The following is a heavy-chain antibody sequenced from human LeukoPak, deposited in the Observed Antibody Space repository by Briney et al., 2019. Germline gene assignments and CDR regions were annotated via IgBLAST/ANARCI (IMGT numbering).Heavy chain of an antibody. J-gene: IGHJ6*03. Sequence: PGGSLRLSCAASGFTFDDYGMSWVRQAPGKGLEWVSGINWNGGSTGYADSVKGRFTTSRDNAKNSLYPQMNSLRAEDTALYYCARERGYCSSTSCYSYYYYYYMDVWGKGTTVTISS. CDR3: ARERGYCSSTSCYSYYYYYYMDV. CDR2: INWNGGST. CDR1: GFTFDDYG. D-gene: IGHD2-2*02. V-gene: IGHV3-20*04.